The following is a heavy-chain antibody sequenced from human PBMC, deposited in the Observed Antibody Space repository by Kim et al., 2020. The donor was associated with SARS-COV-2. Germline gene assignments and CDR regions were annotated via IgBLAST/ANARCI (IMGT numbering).Heavy chain of an antibody. J-gene: IGHJ6*02. CDR1: GGSISSGGYY. V-gene: IGHV4-31*03. D-gene: IGHD3-10*01. CDR3: ARYYYGSGSYYLPYYYYGMDV. Sequence: SETLSLTCTVSGGSISSGGYYWSWIRQHPGKGLEWIGYIYYSGSTYYNPSLKSRVTISVDTSKNQFSLKLSSVTAADTAVYYCARYYYGSGSYYLPYYYYGMDVWGQGTTVTVSS. CDR2: IYYSGST.